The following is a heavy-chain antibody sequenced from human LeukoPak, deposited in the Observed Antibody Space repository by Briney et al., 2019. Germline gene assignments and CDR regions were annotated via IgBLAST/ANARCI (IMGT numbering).Heavy chain of an antibody. CDR1: GFTFSSYA. V-gene: IGHV3-30*01. Sequence: PGGSLRLSCAASGFTFSSYAMHWVRQAPGKGLEWVAVISYDGSNKYYADSVKGRFTISRDNSKNTLYLQMNSLRAEDTAVYYCARDHNSGPTEIYYYYYYMDVWGKGNPGHRLL. CDR2: ISYDGSNK. CDR3: ARDHNSGPTEIYYYYYYMDV. D-gene: IGHD6-19*01. J-gene: IGHJ6*03.